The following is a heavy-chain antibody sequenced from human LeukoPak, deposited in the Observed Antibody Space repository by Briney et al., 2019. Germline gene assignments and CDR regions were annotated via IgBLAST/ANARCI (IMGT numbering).Heavy chain of an antibody. CDR3: ARGGTSGYKSPFDY. CDR1: GFTFDDYG. Sequence: GGSLRLSCAASGFTFDDYGMSWVRQAPGKGLEWVSGINWNGGSTGYADSVKGRFTISRDNAKNSLYLQMNSLRAEDTALYYCARGGTSGYKSPFDYWGQGTLVTVSS. J-gene: IGHJ4*02. D-gene: IGHD3-3*01. CDR2: INWNGGST. V-gene: IGHV3-20*04.